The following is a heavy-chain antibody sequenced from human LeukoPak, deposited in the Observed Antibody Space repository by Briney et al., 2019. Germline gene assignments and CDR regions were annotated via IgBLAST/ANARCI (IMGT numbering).Heavy chain of an antibody. CDR1: GYSISSGSY. CDR2: IYHSGST. V-gene: IGHV4-38-2*01. J-gene: IGHJ5*02. CDR3: ARGPLSIADWFDP. Sequence: SETLSLTCAVSGYSISSGSYWGGIRQPPGKGLEWIGSIYHSGSTYYNPSLKSRVTISVDTSKNQFSLKLSSVTAAATAVYYCARGPLSIADWFDPWGQGTLVTVSS. D-gene: IGHD2-21*01.